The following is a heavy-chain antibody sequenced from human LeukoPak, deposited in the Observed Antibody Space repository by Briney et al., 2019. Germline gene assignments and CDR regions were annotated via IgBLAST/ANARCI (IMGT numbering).Heavy chain of an antibody. CDR1: GFTFSSYS. J-gene: IGHJ4*02. V-gene: IGHV3-48*04. CDR3: ASHTSEIPAAGWGDYFDY. D-gene: IGHD6-13*01. CDR2: ISSSSSTI. Sequence: PGGSLRLSCAASGFTFSSYSMNWVRQAPGKGLEWVSYISSSSSTIYYADSVKGRFTISRDNAENSLFLQIDSVRPEDTAVYYCASHTSEIPAAGWGDYFDYWGPGVLVTVSS.